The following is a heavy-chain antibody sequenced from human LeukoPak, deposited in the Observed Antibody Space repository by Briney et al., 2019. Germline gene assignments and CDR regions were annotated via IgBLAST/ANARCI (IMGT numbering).Heavy chain of an antibody. CDR2: ISISRSYI. CDR3: APALSLYDYLYFDY. V-gene: IGHV3-21*01. Sequence: PGGSLGLSCAASGFTFSSYTMNWVRQAPRKGLGWVSSISISRSYIYYADSVKGRFTISRDNTMNSLFLQMNSLRAEDTAVYYCAPALSLYDYLYFDYWGQGTLVTVSS. D-gene: IGHD5-12*01. CDR1: GFTFSSYT. J-gene: IGHJ4*02.